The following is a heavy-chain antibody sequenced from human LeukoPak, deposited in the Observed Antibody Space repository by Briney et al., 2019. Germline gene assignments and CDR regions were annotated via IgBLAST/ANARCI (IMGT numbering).Heavy chain of an antibody. CDR3: ARGRDGYNLVDAFDI. Sequence: GGSLRLSCAASGFTFSNYRMNWVRQAPGKGVEWVASISSSSIYIYYADSLKGRFTISRDNAKNSLYLQMNSLRAEDTAVYYCARGRDGYNLVDAFDIWGQGIMVTVSS. J-gene: IGHJ3*02. V-gene: IGHV3-21*01. CDR1: GFTFSNYR. D-gene: IGHD5-24*01. CDR2: ISSSSIYI.